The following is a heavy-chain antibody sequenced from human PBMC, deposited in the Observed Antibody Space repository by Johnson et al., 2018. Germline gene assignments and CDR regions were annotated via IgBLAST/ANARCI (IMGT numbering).Heavy chain of an antibody. D-gene: IGHD6-6*01. Sequence: QVRLVESGGGVVQPGGSRRLSCVASGFTFSNYGMPWVRQAPGKGLQWVAVVAYDGSITHYADSMKGRFTISRDNSKNTLFLHMNSLRAEDTAVYYWADLSSSTFDIWGQGTVVTVSS. CDR2: VAYDGSIT. CDR1: GFTFSNYG. CDR3: ADLSSSTFDI. J-gene: IGHJ3*02. V-gene: IGHV3-30*03.